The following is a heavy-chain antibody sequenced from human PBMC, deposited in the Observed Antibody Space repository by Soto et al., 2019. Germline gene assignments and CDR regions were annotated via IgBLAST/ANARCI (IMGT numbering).Heavy chain of an antibody. J-gene: IGHJ6*02. D-gene: IGHD2-15*01. V-gene: IGHV3-33*01. CDR2: IWYDGSNK. CDR1: GFTFSNYG. Sequence: QVQLVESGGGVVQPGRSLRLSYAASGFTFSNYGMHWVRQAPGKGLEWVAVIWYDGSNKYYADSVKGRFTISRDNSKNTLYLQMNSLRAEDTAVYYCARTDCSGGSCYPYYYYYYGMDVWGQGTTVTVSS. CDR3: ARTDCSGGSCYPYYYYYYGMDV.